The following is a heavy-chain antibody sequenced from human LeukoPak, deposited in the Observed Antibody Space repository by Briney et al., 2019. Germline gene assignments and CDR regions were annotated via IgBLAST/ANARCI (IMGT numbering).Heavy chain of an antibody. D-gene: IGHD3-22*01. CDR3: ANVPTYYYDSSGGETFDY. V-gene: IGHV3-23*01. CDR1: GFTFSSYA. J-gene: IGHJ4*02. Sequence: GGSLRLSCAASGFTFSSYAMSWVRQAPGKGLEWVSAISGSGGSTYYADSVKGRFTISRDNSKNTLYLQMNSLRAEDTAVYYCANVPTYYYDSSGGETFDYWGQGILVTVSS. CDR2: ISGSGGST.